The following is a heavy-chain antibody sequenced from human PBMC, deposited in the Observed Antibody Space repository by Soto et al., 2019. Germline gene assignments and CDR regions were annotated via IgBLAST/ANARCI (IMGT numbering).Heavy chain of an antibody. CDR2: INAGNGNT. Sequence: QVQLVQSGAEVKKPGASVKVSCKASGYTFTSYAMHWVRQAPGQRLEWMGWINAGNGNTKYSQKFQGRVTITRDTSASTACMELSSLRSEDTAVYYCARGPLHCSSTSCYNPYYYYGMDVWGQGTTVTVSS. D-gene: IGHD2-2*02. CDR3: ARGPLHCSSTSCYNPYYYYGMDV. V-gene: IGHV1-3*01. J-gene: IGHJ6*02. CDR1: GYTFTSYA.